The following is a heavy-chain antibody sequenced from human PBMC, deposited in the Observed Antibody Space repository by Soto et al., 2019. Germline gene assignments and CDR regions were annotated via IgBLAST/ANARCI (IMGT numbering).Heavy chain of an antibody. D-gene: IGHD3-22*01. CDR1: GFTFSSYS. J-gene: IGHJ4*02. Sequence: PGGSLRLSCAASGFTFSSYSMNWVRQAPGKGLEWVSAISGSGGSTYYADPVKGRFTISRDNSKNTLYLQMNSLRAEDTAVYYCAKKSSNYYDSSGYSDYWGQGTLVTVSS. CDR3: AKKSSNYYDSSGYSDY. V-gene: IGHV3-23*01. CDR2: ISGSGGST.